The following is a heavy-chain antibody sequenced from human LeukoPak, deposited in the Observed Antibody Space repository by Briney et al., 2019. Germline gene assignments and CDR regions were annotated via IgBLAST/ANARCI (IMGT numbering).Heavy chain of an antibody. CDR2: ISWNSGNI. V-gene: IGHV3-9*01. Sequence: GGFLRLSCAASGFNFHNYAMYWVRQPPGKGLEWVSGISWNSGNIDYADSVKGRFTVSRDNTKNSLFLQIDGLRTEDTALYFCAKGHSGYYYRSLFDSWGQGTLVAVCS. J-gene: IGHJ4*02. CDR1: GFNFHNYA. D-gene: IGHD3-22*01. CDR3: AKGHSGYYYRSLFDS.